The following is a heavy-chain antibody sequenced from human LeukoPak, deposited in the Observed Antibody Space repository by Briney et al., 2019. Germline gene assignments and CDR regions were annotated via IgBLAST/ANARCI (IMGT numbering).Heavy chain of an antibody. CDR2: IYYIVST. Sequence: SETLSLTCTVSAGSLSRHYGSWIWQPPGKGLEWIGYIYYIVSTNYNPSLKSQFTISVNTSKNQLALKVRSVPASDTAMYYCARENYYYYMDVWGKGTTVTVSS. CDR1: AGSLSRHY. V-gene: IGHV4-59*11. J-gene: IGHJ6*03. CDR3: ARENYYYYMDV.